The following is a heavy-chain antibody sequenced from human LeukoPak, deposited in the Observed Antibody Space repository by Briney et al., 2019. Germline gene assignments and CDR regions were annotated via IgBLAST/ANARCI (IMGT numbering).Heavy chain of an antibody. CDR3: ARGLPRNDFWSGFATYWFDP. CDR1: GGSFSGYY. J-gene: IGHJ5*02. Sequence: PSETLSLTCAVYGGSFSGYYWSWIRQPPGKGLEWIGEINHSGSTNYKPSLRSRVTISVDRPKEQFSLKLSSVNVADTAVYYCARGLPRNDFWSGFATYWFDPWGRGTLVTVSS. V-gene: IGHV4-34*01. CDR2: INHSGST. D-gene: IGHD3-3*01.